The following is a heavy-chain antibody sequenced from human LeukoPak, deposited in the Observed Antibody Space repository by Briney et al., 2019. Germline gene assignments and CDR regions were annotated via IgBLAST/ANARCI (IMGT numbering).Heavy chain of an antibody. D-gene: IGHD6-19*01. J-gene: IGHJ4*02. CDR1: GGTFSRYA. Sequence: GASVRVSCKASGGTFSRYAISWVRQAPGQGLEWMGRIIPILGIANYAQKFQGRVTITADKSTSTAYMELSSLRSEDTAVYYCAREYSSGYFDYWGQGTLVTVSS. V-gene: IGHV1-69*04. CDR3: AREYSSGYFDY. CDR2: IIPILGIA.